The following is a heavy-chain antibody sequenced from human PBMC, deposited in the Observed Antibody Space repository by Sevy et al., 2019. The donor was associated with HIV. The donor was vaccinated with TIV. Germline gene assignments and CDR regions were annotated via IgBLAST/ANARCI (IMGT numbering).Heavy chain of an antibody. V-gene: IGHV4-59*08. CDR1: GGSINSDH. Sequence: SETLSLTCTVSGGSINSDHWNWIRQPPGKGLEWIGYVYYTGGTNYNPSLKNRVTISVDRTKNKFSLKLTAVTAADTAGYYCARRNDFDIWGQGTMVTVSS. CDR3: ARRNDFDI. CDR2: VYYTGGT. J-gene: IGHJ3*02.